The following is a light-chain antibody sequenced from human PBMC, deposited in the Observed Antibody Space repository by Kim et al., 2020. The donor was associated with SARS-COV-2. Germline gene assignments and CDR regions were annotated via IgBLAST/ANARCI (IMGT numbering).Light chain of an antibody. CDR2: EVT. CDR1: SSDVGGYNY. CDR3: CSYAGSDNYV. Sequence: GQSVPISCTGTSSDVGGYNYVSWYQQHPGKAPKLMIYEVTKRPSGVPDRFSGSKSGNTASLTVSGLQTEDEADYYCCSYAGSDNYVFGTGTKVTVL. J-gene: IGLJ1*01. V-gene: IGLV2-8*01.